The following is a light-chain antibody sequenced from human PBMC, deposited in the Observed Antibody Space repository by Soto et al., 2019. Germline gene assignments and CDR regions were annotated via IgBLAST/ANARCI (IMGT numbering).Light chain of an antibody. Sequence: QSALTQPPSASGSPGQSVTISCTGTSSDVGGYNYVSWYQQHPGKAPKLMIYEVSKRPSGVPDRFSGSKSGNTASLTVSWLQAEDEADYYCSAYAGSSNTVVFGGGTKLTVL. CDR2: EVS. V-gene: IGLV2-8*01. J-gene: IGLJ2*01. CDR3: SAYAGSSNTVV. CDR1: SSDVGGYNY.